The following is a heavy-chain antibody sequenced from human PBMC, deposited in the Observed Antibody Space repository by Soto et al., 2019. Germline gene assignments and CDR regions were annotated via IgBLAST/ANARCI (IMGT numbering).Heavy chain of an antibody. CDR3: VKSFLNYYYYMDV. CDR2: ISWNSGSI. CDR1: GFTFDDYA. V-gene: IGHV3-9*01. Sequence: GGSLRLSCAASGFTFDDYAMHWVRQAPGEGLEWVSGISWNSGSIGYADSVKGRFTISRDNAKNSLYLQMNSLRAEDTALYYCVKSFLNYYYYMDVWGKGTTVTVSS. J-gene: IGHJ6*03.